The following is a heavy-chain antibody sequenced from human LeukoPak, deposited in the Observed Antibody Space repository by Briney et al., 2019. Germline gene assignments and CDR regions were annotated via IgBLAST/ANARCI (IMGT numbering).Heavy chain of an antibody. D-gene: IGHD3-22*01. CDR3: ATTLHSGYYDLY. V-gene: IGHV3-23*01. J-gene: IGHJ4*02. CDR1: GFTFSSYA. Sequence: GGSLRLSCAASGFTFSSYAMSWVRQAPGKGLEWVSGIGGSGAGTYYAVSVKGRFTISRDNSKNTLYLQMNSLRAEDTAVYYCATTLHSGYYDLYWGQGTLVTVSS. CDR2: IGGSGAGT.